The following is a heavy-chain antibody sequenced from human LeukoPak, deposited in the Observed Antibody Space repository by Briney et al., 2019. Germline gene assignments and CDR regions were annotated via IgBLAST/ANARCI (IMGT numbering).Heavy chain of an antibody. CDR1: GFTFSSDS. D-gene: IGHD3-22*01. J-gene: IGHJ6*02. Sequence: GGSLRLSCAASGFTFSSDSMNWVRQAPGMGLEWVSYISRSSNTIYYADSVKGRFTISRDNAKNPLYLQMNSLRDEDTAVYYCARGGSGFGDYYYFYGMDVWGQGTTVTVSS. V-gene: IGHV3-48*02. CDR2: ISRSSNTI. CDR3: ARGGSGFGDYYYFYGMDV.